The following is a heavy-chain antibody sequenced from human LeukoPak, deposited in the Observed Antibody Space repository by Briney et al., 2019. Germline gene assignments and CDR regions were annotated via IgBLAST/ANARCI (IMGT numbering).Heavy chain of an antibody. D-gene: IGHD5-12*01. Sequence: SETLSLTCTVSGGSISTYYWSWIRQPPEKGLEWIGYILYGGTTKSNPSLKSRVTISVDASKNQISLKLTSVTAADTAFYYCARMGGYSGYATHWGQGTLVTVSS. CDR3: ARMGGYSGYATH. CDR1: GGSISTYY. CDR2: ILYGGTT. V-gene: IGHV4-59*08. J-gene: IGHJ4*02.